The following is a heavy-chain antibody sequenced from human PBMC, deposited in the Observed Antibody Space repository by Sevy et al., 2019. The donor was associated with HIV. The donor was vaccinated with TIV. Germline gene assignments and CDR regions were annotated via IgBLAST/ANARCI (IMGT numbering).Heavy chain of an antibody. CDR3: ARGPSGGGGGGFAGAGHNDY. V-gene: IGHV1-2*02. Sequence: ASVKVSCKASGYTFTGYYMHWVRQAPGQGLEWMGWINPNSGGTNYAQKFQGRVTMTRDTSISTAYMGLSRLRSDDTAVDYRARGPSGGGGGGFAGAGHNDYWGQGTLVTVSS. CDR2: INPNSGGT. CDR1: GYTFTGYY. D-gene: IGHD3-16*01. J-gene: IGHJ4*02.